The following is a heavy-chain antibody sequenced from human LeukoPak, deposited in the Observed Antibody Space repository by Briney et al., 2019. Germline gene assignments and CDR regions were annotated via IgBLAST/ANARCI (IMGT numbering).Heavy chain of an antibody. CDR1: GYTFTDCY. CDR2: VDPNSEGT. V-gene: IGHV1-2*02. J-gene: IGHJ6*02. D-gene: IGHD3-3*01. CDR3: ARVRFFYYGMDV. Sequence: ASVKVCCKASGYTFTDCYIHWVRQVPGQGLEWMGWVDPNSEGTNYAQKFQGRVTMTRDTSISTAYMELSRLRSDDTAVYYCARVRFFYYGMDVWGQGTTVTVSS.